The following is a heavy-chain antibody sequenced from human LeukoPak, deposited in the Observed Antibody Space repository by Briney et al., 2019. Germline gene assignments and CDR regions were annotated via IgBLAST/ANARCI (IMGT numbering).Heavy chain of an antibody. CDR1: GGSISSYY. CDR3: ARGFRGDNFDY. V-gene: IGHV4-59*08. D-gene: IGHD7-27*01. Sequence: PSETLSLTCTVSGGSISSYYWGWIRQPPGKGLEWIGTMYHSGSTNYNPSLKRRVTISVDTSKNQFSLKLSSVTAADTAVYFCARGFRGDNFDYWGQGTLVTVSS. CDR2: MYHSGST. J-gene: IGHJ4*02.